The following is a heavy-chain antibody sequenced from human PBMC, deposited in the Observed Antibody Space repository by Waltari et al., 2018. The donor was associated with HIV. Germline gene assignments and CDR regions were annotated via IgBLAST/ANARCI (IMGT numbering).Heavy chain of an antibody. CDR3: TVSRPGAMCGGF. Sequence: VQLVQSGAELKQPGASVTVTCKASGDNFDSFDVNWVVQASGQGLEWVGWVNPNSGNRGYERKFGGRLTLTKNAGINTVYLELTRLTSQDSGVYYFTVSRPGAMCGGFWGQGTQVSVSS. V-gene: IGHV1-8*01. J-gene: IGHJ4*02. D-gene: IGHD3-3*01. CDR1: GDNFDSFD. CDR2: VNPNSGNR.